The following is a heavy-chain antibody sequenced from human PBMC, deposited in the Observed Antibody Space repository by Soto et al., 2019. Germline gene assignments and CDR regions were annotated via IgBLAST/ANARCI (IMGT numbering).Heavy chain of an antibody. J-gene: IGHJ4*02. CDR2: ISYDGSNK. Sequence: PGGSLRLSCAASGFTFSSYGMHWVRQAPGKGLEWVAVISYDGSNKYYADSVKGRFTISRDNSKNTLYLQMNSLRAEDTAVYYCAKDRRLVAYYDSSGYWIGSGSDYWGQGTLVTVSS. CDR3: AKDRRLVAYYDSSGYWIGSGSDY. D-gene: IGHD3-22*01. CDR1: GFTFSSYG. V-gene: IGHV3-30*18.